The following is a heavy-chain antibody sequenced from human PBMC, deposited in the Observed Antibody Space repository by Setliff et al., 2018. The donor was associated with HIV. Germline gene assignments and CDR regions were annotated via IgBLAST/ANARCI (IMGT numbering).Heavy chain of an antibody. D-gene: IGHD3-16*01. V-gene: IGHV3-11*04. CDR2: ISSSSSTI. CDR1: GFTFSDYY. Sequence: PGGSLRLSCAASGFTFSDYYMSWIRQTPGKGLEWVSYISSSSSTIKYADSVKGRFSISRDNGKNALYLQMNSLRADDTAMYYCVRDWGLDYWGQGTLVTVSS. J-gene: IGHJ4*02. CDR3: VRDWGLDY.